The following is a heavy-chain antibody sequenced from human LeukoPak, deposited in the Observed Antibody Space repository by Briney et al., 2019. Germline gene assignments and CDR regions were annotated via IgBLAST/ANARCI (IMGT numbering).Heavy chain of an antibody. CDR2: INPDTGAT. CDR1: GYTFTGYY. Sequence: ASVKVSCKASGYTFTGYYMHWVRQAPGQGLEWMGWINPDTGATDIAQKFQGRVTMTRDTSISTAYMELSRLRSDDTAVYYCARDRLNDYGDFNYYYYYYGMDVWGQGTTVTVSS. V-gene: IGHV1-2*02. CDR3: ARDRLNDYGDFNYYYYYYGMDV. D-gene: IGHD4-17*01. J-gene: IGHJ6*02.